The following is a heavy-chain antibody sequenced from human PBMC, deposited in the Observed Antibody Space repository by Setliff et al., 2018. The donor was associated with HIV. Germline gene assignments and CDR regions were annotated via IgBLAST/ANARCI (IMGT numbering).Heavy chain of an antibody. V-gene: IGHV3-73*01. CDR2: IRSKGYGSAT. D-gene: IGHD1-1*01. CDR3: TRHSTDPWSLLDY. J-gene: IGHJ4*02. Sequence: PGGSLRLSCAASGFTFSGSAMRWVRQASGKGLEWVGRIRSKGYGSATAYAASVKGRFTISRDDSKNTAYLQMDSLKTEDTAVYYCTRHSTDPWSLLDYWGQGTLVTVSS. CDR1: GFTFSGSA.